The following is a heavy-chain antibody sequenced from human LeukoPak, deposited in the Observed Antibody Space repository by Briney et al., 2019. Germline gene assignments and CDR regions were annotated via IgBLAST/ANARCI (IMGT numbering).Heavy chain of an antibody. CDR2: SYYSGST. CDR1: GYSISSGGYY. Sequence: SETLSLTCTVSGYSISSGGYYWSWIRQHPGKGLEWIGYSYYSGSTNYNPSLKSRVTISLDTSKNQFSLMLTSVTAADTAVYYCAKSGSYYGSTSGWGQGTLVTVSP. D-gene: IGHD3-10*01. CDR3: AKSGSYYGSTSG. J-gene: IGHJ4*02. V-gene: IGHV4-31*03.